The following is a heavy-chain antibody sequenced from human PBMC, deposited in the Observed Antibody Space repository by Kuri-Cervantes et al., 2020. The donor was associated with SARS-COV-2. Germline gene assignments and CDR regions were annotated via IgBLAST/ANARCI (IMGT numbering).Heavy chain of an antibody. J-gene: IGHJ6*03. CDR2: INYSGTT. CDR3: ARLRRHNDGWFATGYYMDV. D-gene: IGHD6-19*01. V-gene: IGHV4-34*01. CDR1: GGSFSNFL. Sequence: SKTLSLTCGVYGGSFSNFLWDWVRQPPGKGLEWIGEINYSGTTNYNPSLKSRVTISVDPSKNLFSLNLTSVTAADTAMYYCARLRRHNDGWFATGYYMDVWGKGTTVTVSS.